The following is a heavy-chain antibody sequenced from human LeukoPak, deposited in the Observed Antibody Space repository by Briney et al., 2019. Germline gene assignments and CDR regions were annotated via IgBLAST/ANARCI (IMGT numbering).Heavy chain of an antibody. CDR2: IRYNGSNK. V-gene: IGHV3-30*02. CDR3: AKDVLGSGYCSSTSCYETGTFDY. D-gene: IGHD2-2*03. CDR1: GFTFSSYG. J-gene: IGHJ4*02. Sequence: GGSLRLSCAASGFTFSSYGMHWVRQAPGKGLEWVAFIRYNGSNKYYADSVKGRFTISRDNSKNTLYLQMNSLRAEDTAVYYCAKDVLGSGYCSSTSCYETGTFDYWGQGTLVTVSS.